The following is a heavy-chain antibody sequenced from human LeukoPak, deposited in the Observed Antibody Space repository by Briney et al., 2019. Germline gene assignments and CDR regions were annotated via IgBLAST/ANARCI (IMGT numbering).Heavy chain of an antibody. Sequence: SETLPLTCAVYGGSFSGYYWSWIRQPPGKGLEWIGEINHSGSTNYNPSLKSRVTISVDTSKNQFSLKLSSVTAADTAVYYCARGPYGRLQTYYYYYYGMDVWGQGTTVTVSS. V-gene: IGHV4-34*01. CDR3: ARGPYGRLQTYYYYYYGMDV. CDR1: GGSFSGYY. D-gene: IGHD4-11*01. CDR2: INHSGST. J-gene: IGHJ6*02.